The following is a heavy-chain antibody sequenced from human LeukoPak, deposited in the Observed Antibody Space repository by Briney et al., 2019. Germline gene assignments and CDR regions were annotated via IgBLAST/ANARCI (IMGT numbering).Heavy chain of an antibody. CDR2: MTSSGRTP. V-gene: IGHV3-23*01. CDR3: AKDRPNFYETSGSYYKIKGDF. J-gene: IGHJ4*02. CDR1: GFTVNTDA. D-gene: IGHD3-10*01. Sequence: GGSLRLSCEASGFTVNTDATSWVRQAPRKRLEWVGSMTSSGRTPYYTDSVKGRFTISRDNSKNTLYLQMNSLRGEDTAVYYRAKDRPNFYETSGSYYKIKGDFWGQGSLVTVSS.